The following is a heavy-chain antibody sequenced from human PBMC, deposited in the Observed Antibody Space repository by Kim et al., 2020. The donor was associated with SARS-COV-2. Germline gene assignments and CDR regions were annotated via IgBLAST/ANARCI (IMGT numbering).Heavy chain of an antibody. Sequence: GGSLRLSCTASGLTFSSYAMHWVRQAPGKGLDYVSAISSNGGSTYYANSVKGRFTISRDNSKNTLYLQMGSLRAEDMAVYYCARGCGGDCYSGDYWGQGTLVTVSS. D-gene: IGHD2-21*02. CDR3: ARGCGGDCYSGDY. J-gene: IGHJ4*02. V-gene: IGHV3-64*01. CDR2: ISSNGGST. CDR1: GLTFSSYA.